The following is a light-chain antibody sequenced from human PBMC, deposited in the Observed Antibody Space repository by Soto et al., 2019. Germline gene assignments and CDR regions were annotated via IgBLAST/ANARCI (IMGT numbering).Light chain of an antibody. CDR3: QQRTIWPPEYT. CDR1: QSISSS. Sequence: EIVLTQSPGTLSLSPGERATLSCRASQSISSSLAWYQQKPGQAPRLLIYDVSKRATGIPTRFSGSGSGTDFTLTISSLEPEDFAVYYCQQRTIWPPEYTFGQGTKLELK. CDR2: DVS. J-gene: IGKJ2*01. V-gene: IGKV3-11*01.